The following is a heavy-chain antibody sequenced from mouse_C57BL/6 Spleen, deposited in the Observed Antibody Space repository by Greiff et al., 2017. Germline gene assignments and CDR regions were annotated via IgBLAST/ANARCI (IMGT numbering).Heavy chain of an antibody. V-gene: IGHV1-54*01. D-gene: IGHD2-1*01. J-gene: IGHJ3*01. CDR2: INPGSGGT. CDR1: GYAFTNYL. Sequence: QVQLQQSGAELVRPGTSVTVSCKASGYAFTNYLIEWVKQRPGQGLEWIGVINPGSGGTNYNEKFKGKATLTADKSSSTAYMQLSSLTSEDSAVYFCAREIYYGNYPGFAYWGQGTLVTVSA. CDR3: AREIYYGNYPGFAY.